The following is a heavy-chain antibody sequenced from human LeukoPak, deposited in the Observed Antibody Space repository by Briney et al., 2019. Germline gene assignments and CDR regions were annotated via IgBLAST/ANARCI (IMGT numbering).Heavy chain of an antibody. J-gene: IGHJ6*02. D-gene: IGHD2-15*01. V-gene: IGHV3-74*01. CDR3: ARDYKWGWLYNYGMDV. CDR2: ITSDGITT. Sequence: GGSLRLSCAASGFTFSRFWMHWVRQAPGKGLVWVSRITSDGITTNYADSVKGRFTISRDNAKNTLYLQMNSLRAEDTAVYYCARDYKWGWLYNYGMDVWGQGTTVTVSS. CDR1: GFTFSRFW.